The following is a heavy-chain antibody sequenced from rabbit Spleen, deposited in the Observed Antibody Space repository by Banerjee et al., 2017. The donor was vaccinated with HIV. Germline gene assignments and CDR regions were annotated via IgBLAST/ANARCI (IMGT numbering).Heavy chain of an antibody. CDR2: SYAGTSGST. V-gene: IGHV1S45*01. D-gene: IGHD1-1*01. Sequence: QEQLEESGGDLVKPEGSLTLTCTASGFSFSSGYWICWVRQAPGKGLEWIACSYAGTSGSTYSAIWAKGRFTISKTSSTTVTLQLTSLTAADTATYFCARDGYGSSSGTYNLWGPGTLVTVS. J-gene: IGHJ4*01. CDR3: ARDGYGSSSGTYNL. CDR1: GFSFSSGYW.